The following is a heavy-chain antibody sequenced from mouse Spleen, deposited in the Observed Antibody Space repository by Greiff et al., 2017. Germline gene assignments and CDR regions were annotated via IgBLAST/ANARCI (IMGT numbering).Heavy chain of an antibody. CDR3: ARSGGNYVGYWYFDV. CDR1: GFTFSSFG. J-gene: IGHJ1*01. D-gene: IGHD2-1*01. CDR2: ISSGSSTI. V-gene: IGHV5-17*02. Sequence: VQLKESGGGLVQPGGSRKLSCAASGFTFSSFGMHWVRQAPEKGLEWVAYISSGSSTIYYADTVTGRFTISRDNPKNTLFLQMTSLRSEDTAMYYCARSGGNYVGYWYFDVWGAGTTVTVSS.